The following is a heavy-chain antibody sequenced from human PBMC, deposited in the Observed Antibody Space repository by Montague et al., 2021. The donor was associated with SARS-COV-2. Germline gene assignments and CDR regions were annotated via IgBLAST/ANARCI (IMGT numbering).Heavy chain of an antibody. J-gene: IGHJ4*02. CDR2: VNPSGHT. V-gene: IGHV4-34*01. CDR3: ARGPVGVAARLRHYFDQ. CDR1: GGSLSGDH. D-gene: IGHD6-6*01. Sequence: SETLSLTCAVYGGSLSGDHWSWIRPPPGKGLEWIGEVNPSGHTNXXVSLKSRVIMSVDTSKSQFSLKVRSVTAADTAVYYCARGPVGVAARLRHYFDQWGQGTLVTVSS.